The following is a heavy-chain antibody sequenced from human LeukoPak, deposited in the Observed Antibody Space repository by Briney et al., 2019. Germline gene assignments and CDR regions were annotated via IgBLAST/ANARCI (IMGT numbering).Heavy chain of an antibody. CDR2: MSAYNGNT. J-gene: IGHJ5*02. V-gene: IGHV1-18*01. Sequence: ASVKVSCKASGYTFTSYGISWVRQAPGQGLEWMGWMSAYNGNTNYAQKLQGRVTMTTDTSTSTAYMELRSLRSDDTAVYYCARVARYSYGINWFDPWGQGTLVTVSS. CDR1: GYTFTSYG. D-gene: IGHD5-18*01. CDR3: ARVARYSYGINWFDP.